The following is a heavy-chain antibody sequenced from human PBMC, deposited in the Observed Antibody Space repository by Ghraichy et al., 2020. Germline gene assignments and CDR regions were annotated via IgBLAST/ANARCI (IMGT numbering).Heavy chain of an antibody. D-gene: IGHD6-19*01. CDR3: AREPVAGPSFYGMDV. CDR1: GFTFSSYD. Sequence: GGSLRLSCAASGFTFSSYDMHWVRQVPGKGLEWVSAINKAGVTYYAESVKSRFTISCENIKSTLYLQMNSLTAGDTAVYYCAREPVAGPSFYGMDVWGQGTAVTVS. V-gene: IGHV3-13*01. CDR2: INKAGVT. J-gene: IGHJ6*02.